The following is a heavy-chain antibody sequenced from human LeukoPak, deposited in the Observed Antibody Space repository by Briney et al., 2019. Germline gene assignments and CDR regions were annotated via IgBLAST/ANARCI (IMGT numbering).Heavy chain of an antibody. J-gene: IGHJ4*02. CDR3: ARDWDYKMATIPGY. CDR2: ISYDGSNK. D-gene: IGHD5-24*01. CDR1: GFTFSSYA. Sequence: GGSLRLSCAASGFTFSSYAMHWVRQAPGKGLEWVAVISYDGSNKYYADSVKGRLTISRDNSKNTLYLQMNSLRAEDTAVYFCARDWDYKMATIPGYWGQGTLVTVSS. V-gene: IGHV3-30-3*01.